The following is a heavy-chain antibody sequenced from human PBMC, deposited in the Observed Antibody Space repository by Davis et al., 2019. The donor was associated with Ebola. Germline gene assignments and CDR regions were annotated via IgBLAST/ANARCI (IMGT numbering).Heavy chain of an antibody. V-gene: IGHV4-61*08. Sequence: PGGSLRLSCTVSGGAVSSGGYFWAWIRQPPGKGLEWIGYIYSSGNSNFNPSLKSRVTISRDTSKNHFSLNLSSVTAADTAVYYCARVGDFQGVYWGRGTLVTVSS. D-gene: IGHD2-8*01. J-gene: IGHJ4*02. CDR1: GGAVSSGGYF. CDR3: ARVGDFQGVY. CDR2: IYSSGNS.